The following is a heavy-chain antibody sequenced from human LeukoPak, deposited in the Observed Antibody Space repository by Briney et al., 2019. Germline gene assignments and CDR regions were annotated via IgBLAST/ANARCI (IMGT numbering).Heavy chain of an antibody. Sequence: SDTLSLTCTVSGDSISRYYWSWIRQPPGKGLEWIGYISYSGSTNYNPSLKSRVTISLDTSKNQFSLKLSSVTAADTAVYYCARGRYTSLFDYWGQGTLVTVSS. CDR3: ARGRYTSLFDY. J-gene: IGHJ4*02. CDR2: ISYSGST. CDR1: GDSISRYY. D-gene: IGHD6-19*01. V-gene: IGHV4-59*07.